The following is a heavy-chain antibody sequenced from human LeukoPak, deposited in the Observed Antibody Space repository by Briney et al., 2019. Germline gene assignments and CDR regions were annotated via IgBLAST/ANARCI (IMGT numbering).Heavy chain of an antibody. CDR3: ARAADTYYYDNCDY. D-gene: IGHD3-22*01. Sequence: ASVKVSCKASGYTFTSYAMNWVRQAPGQGLEWMGWINTNTGNPTYAQGFTGRFVFSLDTSVSTAYLQISNLKAEDTAVYYCARAADTYYYDNCDYWGHGTLVTASS. V-gene: IGHV7-4-1*02. CDR2: INTNTGNP. J-gene: IGHJ4*01. CDR1: GYTFTSYA.